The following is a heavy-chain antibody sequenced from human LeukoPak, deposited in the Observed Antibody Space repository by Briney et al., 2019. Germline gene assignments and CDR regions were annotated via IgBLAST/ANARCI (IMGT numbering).Heavy chain of an antibody. CDR2: IYTSGST. Sequence: SQTLSLTCTVSGGSISSGDYYWSWIRQPAGKGLEWIGRIYTSGSTNYNPSLKSRVTMSVDTSKNQFSLKLSSVTAADTAVYYCARDWAGRIFGVVQADWFDPWGQGTLVTVSS. J-gene: IGHJ5*02. CDR3: ARDWAGRIFGVVQADWFDP. D-gene: IGHD3-3*01. V-gene: IGHV4-61*02. CDR1: GGSISSGDYY.